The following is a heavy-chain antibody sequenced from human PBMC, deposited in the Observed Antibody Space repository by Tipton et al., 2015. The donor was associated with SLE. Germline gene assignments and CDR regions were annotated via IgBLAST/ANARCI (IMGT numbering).Heavy chain of an antibody. CDR3: ARLDGGATRFDY. J-gene: IGHJ4*02. D-gene: IGHD1-26*01. CDR1: GGSFSDYY. V-gene: IGHV4-34*01. CDR2: IYYSGST. Sequence: TLSLTCAVYGGSFSDYYWSWIRQHPGKGLEWIGYIYYSGSTYYNPSLKSRVTISVDTSKNQFSLKLSSVTAADTAVYYCARLDGGATRFDYWGQGTLVTVSS.